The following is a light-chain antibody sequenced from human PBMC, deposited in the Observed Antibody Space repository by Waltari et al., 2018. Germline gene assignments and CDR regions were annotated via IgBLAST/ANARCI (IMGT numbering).Light chain of an antibody. CDR3: QNHERLPAT. J-gene: IGKJ1*01. CDR1: QNIGRY. Sequence: ELVLTQSPGTPSLSPGERAPLSCRASQNIGRYLVWYQQKPGQAPRLLSYEASRRATGIPDRFSGSGSGTDFSLTISRLEPEDFAVYYCQNHERLPATFGQGTKVEIK. V-gene: IGKV3-20*01. CDR2: EAS.